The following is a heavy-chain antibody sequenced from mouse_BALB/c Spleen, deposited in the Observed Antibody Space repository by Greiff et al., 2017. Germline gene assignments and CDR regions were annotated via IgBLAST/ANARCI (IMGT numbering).Heavy chain of an antibody. Sequence: QVQLQQSGAELARPGASVKISCKASGYTFTSYTMHWVNQRPGQGLEWIGYINPSSGYTNYNQKFKDKATLTADKSSSTAYMQLSSLTSEDSAVYYCARRLRAYWGQGTLVTVSA. J-gene: IGHJ3*01. CDR1: GYTFTSYT. D-gene: IGHD2-2*01. CDR3: ARRLRAY. CDR2: INPSSGYT. V-gene: IGHV1-4*01.